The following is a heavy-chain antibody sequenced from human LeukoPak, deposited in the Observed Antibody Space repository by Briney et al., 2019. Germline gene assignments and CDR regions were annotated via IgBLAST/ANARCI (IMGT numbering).Heavy chain of an antibody. Sequence: GASVKVSFKSSVYTFTSYDINWVRQATGQGLEWMGWMSPNSGNTGYAQKVQGRVTMTRDTSISTPYMELSRLRSDDTAVYYCARQSMATNTGAAFDIWGQGTMVTVSS. CDR2: MSPNSGNT. CDR3: ARQSMATNTGAAFDI. CDR1: VYTFTSYD. J-gene: IGHJ3*02. V-gene: IGHV1-8*02. D-gene: IGHD5-24*01.